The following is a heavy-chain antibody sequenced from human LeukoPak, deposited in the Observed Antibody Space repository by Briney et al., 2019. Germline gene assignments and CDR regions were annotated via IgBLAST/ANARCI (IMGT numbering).Heavy chain of an antibody. Sequence: GASVKVSCKASGDTFSSCAISWVRQAPGQGLEWMGGIIPIFGTANYAQKFQGRVTITADESTSTAYMELSSLRSEDTAVYYCARVFYGSGTYYYYGMDVWGKGATVTVSS. CDR1: GDTFSSCA. CDR3: ARVFYGSGTYYYYGMDV. CDR2: IIPIFGTA. J-gene: IGHJ6*04. D-gene: IGHD3-10*01. V-gene: IGHV1-69*13.